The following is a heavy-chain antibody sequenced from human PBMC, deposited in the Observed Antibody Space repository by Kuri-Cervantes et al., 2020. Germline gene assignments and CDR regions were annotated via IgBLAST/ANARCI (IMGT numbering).Heavy chain of an antibody. CDR2: SNAGNGNT. CDR1: GYTFTSYA. CDR3: ARVDSIYTGPYGMDV. Sequence: ASVKVSCKASGYTFTSYAMHWVRQAPGQRLEWMGWSNAGNGNTKYSQEFQGRVTITRDTSASTAYMELSSLRSEDTAVYYCARVDSIYTGPYGMDVWGQGTTVTVSS. J-gene: IGHJ6*02. D-gene: IGHD3-16*01. V-gene: IGHV1-3*02.